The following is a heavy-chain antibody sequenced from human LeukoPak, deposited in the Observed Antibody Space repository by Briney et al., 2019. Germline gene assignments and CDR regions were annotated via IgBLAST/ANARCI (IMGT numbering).Heavy chain of an antibody. D-gene: IGHD6-13*01. CDR1: GGSSSSYY. CDR3: ARTPAGPPYYYMDV. Sequence: SETLSLTCTVSGGSSSSYYWSWIRQPPGKGLEWIGYIYYSGSTNYSPSLRRRVTISVDTSRNQFSLQLNSVTAADTAVYYCARTPAGPPYYYMDVWGKGTTVTVSS. V-gene: IGHV4-59*01. J-gene: IGHJ6*03. CDR2: IYYSGST.